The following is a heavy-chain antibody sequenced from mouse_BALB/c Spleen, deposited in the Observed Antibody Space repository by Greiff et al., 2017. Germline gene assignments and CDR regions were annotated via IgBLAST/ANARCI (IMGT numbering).Heavy chain of an antibody. CDR3: ARKDPWFAY. Sequence: VKLQESGPGLVQPSQSLSITCTVSGFSLTSYGVHWVRQSPGKGLEWLGVIWSGGSTDYNAAFISRLSISKDNSKSQVFFKMNSLQANDTAIYYCARKDPWFAYWGQGTLVTVSA. J-gene: IGHJ3*01. CDR1: GFSLTSYG. V-gene: IGHV2-2*02. CDR2: IWSGGST.